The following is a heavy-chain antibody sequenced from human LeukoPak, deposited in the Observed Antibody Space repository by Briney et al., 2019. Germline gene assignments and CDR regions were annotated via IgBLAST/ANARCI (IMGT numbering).Heavy chain of an antibody. V-gene: IGHV3-23*01. D-gene: IGHD4/OR15-4a*01. Sequence: GGSLRLSCAASGFTFSNHGMNWVRQAPGKGLEWVSGISPSGDITYYADSVKGRFTISRDNSKNTLYLQMNSLRAEDTAVYYCARRAGAYSHPYDYWGQGTLVTVSS. J-gene: IGHJ4*02. CDR3: ARRAGAYSHPYDY. CDR2: ISPSGDIT. CDR1: GFTFSNHG.